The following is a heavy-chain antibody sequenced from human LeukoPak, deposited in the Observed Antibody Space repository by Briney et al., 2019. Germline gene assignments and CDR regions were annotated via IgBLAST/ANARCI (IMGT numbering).Heavy chain of an antibody. CDR2: ISYDGSNK. J-gene: IGHJ1*01. CDR1: GFTFSSYG. Sequence: PGGSLRLSCAASGFTFSSYGMHWVRQAPGKGLEWVAVISYDGSNKYYADSVKGRFTISRDNSKNTLYLQTNSLRAEDTAVYYCAKLAYCGGDCYSPGPFQHWGQGTLVTVSS. V-gene: IGHV3-30*18. CDR3: AKLAYCGGDCYSPGPFQH. D-gene: IGHD2-21*02.